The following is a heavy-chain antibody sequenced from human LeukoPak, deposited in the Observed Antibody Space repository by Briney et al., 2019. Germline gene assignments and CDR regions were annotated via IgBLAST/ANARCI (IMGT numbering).Heavy chain of an antibody. CDR3: ARHRTMVTSFDY. CDR2: IYYSGST. J-gene: IGHJ4*02. Sequence: SETLSLTCTVSGDSISRYYWSWIRQSPGKGLEWIGSIYYSGSTNYNPSLTSRVTISVETSKDHFSLKMTSVTDADTAVYYCARHRTMVTSFDYWGQGTLVIVSS. V-gene: IGHV4-59*08. CDR1: GDSISRYY. D-gene: IGHD4/OR15-4a*01.